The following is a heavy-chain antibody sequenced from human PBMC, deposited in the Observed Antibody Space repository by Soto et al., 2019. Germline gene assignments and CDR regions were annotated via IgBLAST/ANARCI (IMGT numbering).Heavy chain of an antibody. CDR2: INHSGST. V-gene: IGHV4-34*01. D-gene: IGHD2-15*01. CDR1: GGSFSGYY. J-gene: IGHJ4*02. CDR3: ARVIKDIVVVVAATRKSGYYFDY. Sequence: SETLSLTCAVYGGSFSGYYWSWIRQPPGKGLEWIGEINHSGSTNYNPSLKSRVTISVDTSKNQFSLKLSSVTAADTAVYYCARVIKDIVVVVAATRKSGYYFDYWGQGTLVTVSS.